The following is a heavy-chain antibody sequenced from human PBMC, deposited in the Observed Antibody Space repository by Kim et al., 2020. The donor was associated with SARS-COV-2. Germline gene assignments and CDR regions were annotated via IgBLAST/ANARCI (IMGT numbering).Heavy chain of an antibody. CDR3: ARGTRQWLSRHYYYYMDV. CDR2: INHSGST. CDR1: GGSFSGYY. J-gene: IGHJ6*03. V-gene: IGHV4-34*01. D-gene: IGHD6-19*01. Sequence: SESLSLTCAVYGGSFSGYYWSWIRQPPGKGLEWIGEINHSGSTNYNPSLKSRVTMSVDTSKNQFSLKLSSVTAADTAVYYCARGTRQWLSRHYYYYMDV.